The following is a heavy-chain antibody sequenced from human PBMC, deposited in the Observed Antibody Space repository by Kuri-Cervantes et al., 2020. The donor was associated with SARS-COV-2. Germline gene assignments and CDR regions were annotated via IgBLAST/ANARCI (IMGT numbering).Heavy chain of an antibody. Sequence: GESLKISCAASGFTVSSNYMSWVRQAPGKGLEWVSVIYSGGSTYYADFVKGRFTISRDNSKNTLYLQMNSLRAEDTAVYYCARVRATVPNYYYYYYYMDVWGKGTTVTVSS. CDR3: ARVRATVPNYYYYYYYMDV. D-gene: IGHD4-11*01. V-gene: IGHV3-53*01. CDR1: GFTVSSNY. CDR2: IYSGGST. J-gene: IGHJ6*03.